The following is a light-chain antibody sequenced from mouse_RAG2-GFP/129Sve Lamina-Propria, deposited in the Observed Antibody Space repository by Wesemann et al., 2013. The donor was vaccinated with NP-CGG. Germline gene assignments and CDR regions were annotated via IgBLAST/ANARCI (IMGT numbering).Light chain of an antibody. V-gene: IGKV4-57*01. Sequence: QIVLTQSPAIMSASLGEEITLTCSASSSVSYMHWYQQKSGTSPKLWIYSTSNLASGVPARFSGSGSGTSYSLTISRMEAEDAATYYCQQRSSYPFTFGSGTKLEIK. CDR3: QQRSSYPFT. J-gene: IGKJ4*01. CDR1: SSVSY. CDR2: STS.